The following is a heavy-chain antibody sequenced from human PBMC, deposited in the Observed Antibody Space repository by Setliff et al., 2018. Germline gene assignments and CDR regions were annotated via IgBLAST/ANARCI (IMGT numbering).Heavy chain of an antibody. CDR3: ARVGYYDSSGYSFAFDI. CDR2: IYYSGST. V-gene: IGHV4-59*08. Sequence: PSETLSLTCAVYGGSFSSYYWSWIRQPPGKGLEWIGYIYYSGSTNYNPSLKSRVTISVDTSKNQFSLKLSSVTAADTAVYYCARVGYYDSSGYSFAFDIWGQGTMVTVSS. CDR1: GGSFSSYY. D-gene: IGHD3-22*01. J-gene: IGHJ3*02.